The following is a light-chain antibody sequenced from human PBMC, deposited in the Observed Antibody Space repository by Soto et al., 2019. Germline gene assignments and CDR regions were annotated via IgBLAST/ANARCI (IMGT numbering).Light chain of an antibody. CDR2: DVS. J-gene: IGLJ3*02. CDR1: SSDVGGYNF. Sequence: QSVLTQPRSVSGSPGQSVTISCTGTSSDVGGYNFVSWCQHHPGKAPKLMIYDVSLRPSGVPDRFSGSKSGNTASLTISGLQAEDEADYYCCSYAGSVTWVFGGGTKLTVL. CDR3: CSYAGSVTWV. V-gene: IGLV2-11*01.